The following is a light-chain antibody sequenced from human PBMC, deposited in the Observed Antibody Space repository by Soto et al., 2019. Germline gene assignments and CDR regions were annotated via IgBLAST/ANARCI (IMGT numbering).Light chain of an antibody. CDR2: LGS. Sequence: EIVLTQSPLSLPVTPGEPASISCRSSQNLLHSNGYNYLNWYLQKPGQSPQLLIYLGSNRASGVPDRFTGSGSGTDFTLAINRVEAEDSGLYFCAQGLATPFTFGGGTKVEFK. CDR1: QNLLHSNGYNY. V-gene: IGKV2-28*01. CDR3: AQGLATPFT. J-gene: IGKJ4*01.